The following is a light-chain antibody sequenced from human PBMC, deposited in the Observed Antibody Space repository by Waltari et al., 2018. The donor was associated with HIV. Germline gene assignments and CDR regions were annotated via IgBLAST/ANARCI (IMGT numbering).Light chain of an antibody. V-gene: IGLV2-14*01. J-gene: IGLJ2*01. CDR3: SSYTRRGTVV. Sequence: QSALTQPASVSGSPGQSIVLPCTGSSSDIGYYDYVSWYQQYPGQAPKALIYEVTSRPSGTSSGVSGSKSATTAFLAISKLQTDDEADYFCSSYTRRGTVVFGGGTRLTVL. CDR2: EVT. CDR1: SSDIGYYDY.